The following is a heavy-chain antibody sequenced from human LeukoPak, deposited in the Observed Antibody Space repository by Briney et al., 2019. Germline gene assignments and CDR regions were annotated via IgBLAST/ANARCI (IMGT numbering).Heavy chain of an antibody. V-gene: IGHV1-2*02. Sequence: ASVKVSCKGSGYTFSGYYMHWVRQAPGQGLEWRGWINPKSGDTKYAQKFQGRVTMTRDTSISTAYMELSRLRSDDTAVYYCARDGYSGRFDPWGQGTLVTVSS. CDR1: GYTFSGYY. J-gene: IGHJ5*02. CDR3: ARDGYSGRFDP. D-gene: IGHD1-26*01. CDR2: INPKSGDT.